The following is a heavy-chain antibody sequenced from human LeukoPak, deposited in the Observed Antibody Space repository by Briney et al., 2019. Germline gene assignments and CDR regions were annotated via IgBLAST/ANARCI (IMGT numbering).Heavy chain of an antibody. Sequence: PGGSLRLSCAASGFTVSSNYMSWVRQAPGKGLEWVSVLYSGGSTYYADSVKGRFTISRDNSKNTLYLQMNSLRAEDTAVYYCATPETYSSSWYRLDYWGQGTLVTVSS. D-gene: IGHD6-13*01. J-gene: IGHJ4*02. CDR3: ATPETYSSSWYRLDY. V-gene: IGHV3-66*01. CDR2: LYSGGST. CDR1: GFTVSSNY.